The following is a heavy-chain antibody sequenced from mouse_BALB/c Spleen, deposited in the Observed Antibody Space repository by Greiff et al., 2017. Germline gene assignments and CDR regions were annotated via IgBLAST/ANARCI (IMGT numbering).Heavy chain of an antibody. V-gene: IGHV5-6-4*01. Sequence: EVQVVESGGGLVKPGGSLKLSCAASGFTFSSYTMSWVRQTPEKRLEWVATISSGGSYTYYPDSVKGRFTISRDNAKNTLYLQMSSLKSEDTAMYYCTRDRGNYYYFDYWGQGTTLTVSS. CDR3: TRDRGNYYYFDY. D-gene: IGHD2-1*01. CDR1: GFTFSSYT. J-gene: IGHJ2*01. CDR2: ISSGGSYT.